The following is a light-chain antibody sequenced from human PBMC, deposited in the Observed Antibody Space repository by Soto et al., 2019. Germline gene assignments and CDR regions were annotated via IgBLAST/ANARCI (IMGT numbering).Light chain of an antibody. CDR2: GAS. J-gene: IGKJ1*01. V-gene: IGKV3-20*01. Sequence: EVVLTQSPDTLSLSPGERATLSCRASQSVDSTYLGWYQQKPGQAPRLLIYGASNRATGIPDRFSGSGSGTDFTLTIARLEPEDCAVYYCQVYGSSSRTFGQGTKVEVK. CDR1: QSVDSTY. CDR3: QVYGSSSRT.